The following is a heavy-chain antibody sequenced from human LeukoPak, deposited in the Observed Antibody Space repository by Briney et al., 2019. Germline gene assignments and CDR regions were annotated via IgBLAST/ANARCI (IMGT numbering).Heavy chain of an antibody. J-gene: IGHJ4*02. Sequence: GGSLRLSCSASGFTFSSYAMHWVRPAPGQGLEYVSAISSNGGSTYYADSVKGRFTISRDNSKNTLYLQMSSLRAEDTAVYYCVKGRSWRAPLHYFDYWGQGTLVTVSS. V-gene: IGHV3-64D*06. CDR1: GFTFSSYA. D-gene: IGHD6-13*01. CDR2: ISSNGGST. CDR3: VKGRSWRAPLHYFDY.